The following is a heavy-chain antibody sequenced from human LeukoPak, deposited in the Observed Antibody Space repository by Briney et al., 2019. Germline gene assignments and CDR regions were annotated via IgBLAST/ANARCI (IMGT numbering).Heavy chain of an antibody. CDR2: INPDGNKN. D-gene: IGHD5-18*01. J-gene: IGHJ4*02. Sequence: GGSLRLSCAVSGLTFSNSWMDWVRQAPGKGLEWVASINPDGNKNYSADSVKGRFTISRDNAENSLYLQMNSLRVEDTAFYYCARDLAYSRLDYWGQGMLVTVSS. CDR3: ARDLAYSRLDY. V-gene: IGHV3-7*01. CDR1: GLTFSNSW.